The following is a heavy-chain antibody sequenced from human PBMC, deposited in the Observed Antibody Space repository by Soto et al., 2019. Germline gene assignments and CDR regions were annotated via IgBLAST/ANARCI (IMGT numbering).Heavy chain of an antibody. Sequence: PSETLSLTCTVSGGSISSSSSYWGWIRQPPGKGLEWVGSIYYLGNTYYNPSLGGRVTISVDTSKNQFSLKLKSVTAADTAVFFFSGESPFSHGDHRNWFDPWGQGTLVTVSS. D-gene: IGHD4-17*01. V-gene: IGHV4-39*07. CDR3: SGESPFSHGDHRNWFDP. CDR1: GGSISSSSSY. CDR2: IYYLGNT. J-gene: IGHJ5*02.